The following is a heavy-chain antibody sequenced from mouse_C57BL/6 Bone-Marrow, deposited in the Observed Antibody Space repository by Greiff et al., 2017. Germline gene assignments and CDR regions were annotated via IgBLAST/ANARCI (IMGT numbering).Heavy chain of an antibody. J-gene: IGHJ2*01. V-gene: IGHV5-15*01. CDR2: ISNLAYSL. Sequence: EVQLVESGGGLVQPGGSLKLSCAASGFTFSDYGMAWVRQAPRQGPEWVAFISNLAYSLYYADTVTGRFTISRENAKNPLYLEMSSMRSEDAAMYYCARLYLYYVDYWGQGTTLTVSA. CDR1: GFTFSDYG. CDR3: ARLYLYYVDY. D-gene: IGHD5-1-1*01.